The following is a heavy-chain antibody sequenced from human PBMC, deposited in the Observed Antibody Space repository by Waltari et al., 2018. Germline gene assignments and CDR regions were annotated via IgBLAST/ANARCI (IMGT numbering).Heavy chain of an antibody. D-gene: IGHD2-15*01. V-gene: IGHV4-38-2*01. CDR3: ARVEVGADY. J-gene: IGHJ4*02. CDR2: IYHSGST. Sequence: QVQLQESGPGLVKPSETLSLTCAVPGYSISRGYYWGWIRQPPGKGLEWIGSIYHSGSTYYNPSLKSRVTISVDTSKNQFSLKLSSVTAADTAVYYCARVEVGADYWGQGTLVTVSS. CDR1: GYSISRGYY.